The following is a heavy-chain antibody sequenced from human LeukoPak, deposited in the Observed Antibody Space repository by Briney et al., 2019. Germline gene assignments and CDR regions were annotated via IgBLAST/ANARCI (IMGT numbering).Heavy chain of an antibody. D-gene: IGHD1-1*01. CDR2: ISSSASTI. J-gene: IGHJ5*02. CDR3: ARGNNWNDVGARGFDP. V-gene: IGHV3-11*01. CDR1: GFTFSDYY. Sequence: GGSLRLSCAASGFTFSDYYMSWIRQAPGKGLEWVSYISSSASTIYYADSVKGRFTISRDNAKSSLYLQMNSLRAEDTAVYYCARGNNWNDVGARGFDPWGQGTLVTVSS.